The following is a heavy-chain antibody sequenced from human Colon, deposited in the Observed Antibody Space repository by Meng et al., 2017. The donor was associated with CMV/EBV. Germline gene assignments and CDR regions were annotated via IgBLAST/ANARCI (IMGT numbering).Heavy chain of an antibody. CDR3: AHRRSRTYSCDY. CDR2: IYWDDDK. CDR1: GFSLSTRGVG. J-gene: IGHJ4*02. Sequence: LKEPGPALVKPTRILALTFTFAGFSLSTRGVGVGWIRQPPGKALEWLALIYWDDDKRYSLPLKSRLTITKDTSKNQVVHTLTNMDPVDTATYYCAHRRSRTYSCDYWGQGTLVTVSS. D-gene: IGHD5-12*01. V-gene: IGHV2-5*02.